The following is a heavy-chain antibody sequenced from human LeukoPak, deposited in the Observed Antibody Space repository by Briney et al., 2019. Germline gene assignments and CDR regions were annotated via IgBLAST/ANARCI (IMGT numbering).Heavy chain of an antibody. Sequence: GGSLRLSCAASGFTSSSYALNWVRQAPGKGLEWVATVSGSGDRMYHADSVKGRFTISRDNSKNTLYLQMNSLRAEDTAVYYCAEDTSGWYYFDYWGQGTLVTVSS. CDR3: AEDTSGWYYFDY. J-gene: IGHJ4*02. CDR1: GFTSSSYA. D-gene: IGHD6-19*01. CDR2: VSGSGDRM. V-gene: IGHV3-23*01.